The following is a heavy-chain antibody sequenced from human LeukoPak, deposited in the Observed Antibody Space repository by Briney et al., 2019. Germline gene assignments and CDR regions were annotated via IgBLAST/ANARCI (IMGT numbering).Heavy chain of an antibody. CDR3: ARESFDY. CDR1: GFTFSSYS. J-gene: IGHJ4*02. V-gene: IGHV3-21*01. Sequence: GGSLRLSCAASGFTFSSYSMIWVRHAPAKGLECGSSISSSSSYIYYADSVKGRFTISRDNAKNSLYLQMNSLIAEDTAVYYCARESFDYWGQGTVVTVSS. CDR2: ISSSSSYI.